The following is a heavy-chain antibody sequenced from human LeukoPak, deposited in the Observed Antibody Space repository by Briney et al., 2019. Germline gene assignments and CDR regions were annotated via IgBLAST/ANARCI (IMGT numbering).Heavy chain of an antibody. CDR3: AKDGDSSGYPYYFDY. J-gene: IGHJ4*02. V-gene: IGHV3-23*01. Sequence: GGSLRLTCAASGFTFSSYCMSWVRQAPGKGLEWVSAISGSGGSTYYADSVKGRFTISRDNSKNTLYLQMNSLRAEDTAVYYCAKDGDSSGYPYYFDYWGQGTLVTVSS. CDR1: GFTFSSYC. D-gene: IGHD3-22*01. CDR2: ISGSGGST.